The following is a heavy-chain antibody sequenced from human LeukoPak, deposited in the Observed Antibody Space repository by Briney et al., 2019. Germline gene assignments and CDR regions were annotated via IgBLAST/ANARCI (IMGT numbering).Heavy chain of an antibody. CDR1: GYTFTNYA. J-gene: IGHJ6*02. CDR3: ARERWHCRVNCYSVYYYALDV. CDR2: INPGNGDT. Sequence: ASVTVSCTGSGYTFTNYAVHWVRPAPGQRLEWLGWINPGNGDTKYSQNFQGRVTVTSDTSAATAYVELNSLTSEDTAVYYCARERWHCRVNCYSVYYYALDVWGQGTTVAVSS. D-gene: IGHD2-15*01. V-gene: IGHV1-3*01.